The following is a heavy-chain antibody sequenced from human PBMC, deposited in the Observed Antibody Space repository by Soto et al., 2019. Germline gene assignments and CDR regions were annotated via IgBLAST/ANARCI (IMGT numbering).Heavy chain of an antibody. V-gene: IGHV5-10-1*01. CDR1: GYSFTSYW. Sequence: GESLKISCKGSGYSFTSYWISWVRQMPGKGLEWLGRIDPSDSYTNYSPSFQGHVTISADKSISTAYLQWSSLRASDTAMYYCARRVVAASYYGMAVWGQGTTVTVSS. J-gene: IGHJ6*02. CDR3: ARRVVAASYYGMAV. CDR2: IDPSDSYT. D-gene: IGHD2-15*01.